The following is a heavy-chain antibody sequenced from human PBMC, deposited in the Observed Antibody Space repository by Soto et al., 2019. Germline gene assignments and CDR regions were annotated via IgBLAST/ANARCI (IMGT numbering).Heavy chain of an antibody. CDR3: ARGLQPYGSGDYFDY. D-gene: IGHD3-10*01. CDR2: ISSSSSYI. CDR1: GFTFSSYS. J-gene: IGHJ4*02. Sequence: PGGSLRLSCAASGFTFSSYSMNWVRQAPGKGLEWVSSISSSSSYIYYADSVKGRFTISRDNAKNSLYLQMNSLRAEDTAVYYCARGLQPYGSGDYFDYWSQGSLVTVSS. V-gene: IGHV3-21*01.